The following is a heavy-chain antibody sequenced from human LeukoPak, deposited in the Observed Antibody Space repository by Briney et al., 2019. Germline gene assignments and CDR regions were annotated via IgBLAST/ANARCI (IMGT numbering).Heavy chain of an antibody. J-gene: IGHJ4*02. CDR3: ARLSQTPDYYTNGGYYYLGY. D-gene: IGHD2-8*01. Sequence: GASVKVSCKASRYTFTSYDINWVREAAGQGLEWKGWMNPNTGRTGYAQKFQGRVTMTRDTSISTAYMELSSLRSEDTAVYYCARLSQTPDYYTNGGYYYLGYWGQGTPVTVSS. CDR2: MNPNTGRT. CDR1: RYTFTSYD. V-gene: IGHV1-8*01.